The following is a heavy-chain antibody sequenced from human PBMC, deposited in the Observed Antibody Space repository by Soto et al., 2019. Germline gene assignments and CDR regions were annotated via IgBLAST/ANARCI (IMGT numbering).Heavy chain of an antibody. Sequence: SETLSLTCTVSGGSISSSRCYWSWIRQPPGKGLEWIGYIYYSGTTYYNTSLKSRVTISVDTSKNQFSLKLSSVTAADTAVYYCARVGGINWFDPWGPGTLVT. CDR3: ARVGGINWFDP. V-gene: IGHV4-31*03. J-gene: IGHJ5*02. CDR1: GGSISSSRCY. CDR2: IYYSGTT. D-gene: IGHD3-16*01.